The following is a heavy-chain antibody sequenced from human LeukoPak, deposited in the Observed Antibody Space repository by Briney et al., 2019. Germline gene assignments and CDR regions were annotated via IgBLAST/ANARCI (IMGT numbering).Heavy chain of an antibody. CDR2: IYPGHSDT. V-gene: IGHV5-51*01. J-gene: IGHJ5*02. Sequence: GAPLKISCNGSGYGFNNYWIGWVRQMPGKGLEWMGIIYPGHSDTRYRPSFQGQVTISADNSISHAYLQWSSLKAPDPAMYYRARSTPGDYVTWGQGTLVIVSS. CDR3: ARSTPGDYVT. D-gene: IGHD4-17*01. CDR1: GYGFNNYW.